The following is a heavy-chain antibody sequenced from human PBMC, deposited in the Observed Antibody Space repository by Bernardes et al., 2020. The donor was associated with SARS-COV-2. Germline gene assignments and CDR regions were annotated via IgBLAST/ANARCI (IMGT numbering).Heavy chain of an antibody. Sequence: GSLRLSCAPSGFTFSSYAMSWVRQAPGKGLEWVSGISGSGGSAYYADSVKGRFTISRDNAKDSLSLQMNSLRAEDTAVYYCRGVYYFYGMEVWGPGTTVTVS. CDR1: GFTFSSYA. CDR3: RGVYYFYGMEV. V-gene: IGHV3-23*01. CDR2: ISGSGGSA. J-gene: IGHJ6*02.